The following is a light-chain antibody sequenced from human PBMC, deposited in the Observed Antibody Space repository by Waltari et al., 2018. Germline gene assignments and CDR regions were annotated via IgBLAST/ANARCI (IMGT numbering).Light chain of an antibody. J-gene: IGLJ1*01. V-gene: IGLV2-23*02. CDR2: EVT. CDR3: CSYAGLGIYV. Sequence: QSGLTQPASVSGSPGQSITISCTGPSSDDGNYNLVSWYQQYPGKAPKLMVYEVTKRTSGVSDRFSGSKSGNTASLTIYGLQSEDEADYYCCSYAGLGIYVFGTGTKVTVL. CDR1: SSDDGNYNL.